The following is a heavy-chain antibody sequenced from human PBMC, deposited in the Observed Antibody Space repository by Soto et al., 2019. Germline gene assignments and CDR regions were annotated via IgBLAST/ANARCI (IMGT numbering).Heavy chain of an antibody. CDR3: ARDGPSGGGYGGWFDP. J-gene: IGHJ5*02. V-gene: IGHV4-31*03. Sequence: QVQLQESGPGLVKPSQTLSLTCTVSGGSISSGGYYWSWIRQHPGKGLEWIGYIYYSGSTYYNPSRKGRGTIAVDTSKNEFARKLSSVTAADTAVYYCARDGPSGGGYGGWFDPWGQGTLVTVSS. CDR2: IYYSGST. CDR1: GGSISSGGYY. D-gene: IGHD6-19*01.